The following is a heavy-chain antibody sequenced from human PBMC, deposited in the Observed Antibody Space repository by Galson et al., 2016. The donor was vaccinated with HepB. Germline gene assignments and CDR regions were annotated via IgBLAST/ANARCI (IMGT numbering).Heavy chain of an antibody. D-gene: IGHD2-15*01. J-gene: IGHJ4*02. Sequence: SLRLSCAASGFTFSSYAMSWVRQAPGKGLEWVSAISGSGGSTYYADSVKGRFTISRDNSKNTLYLQVNSLRAEDTAVYYCAKFSRAVVVAPLDYWGQGTLVTVSS. CDR1: GFTFSSYA. CDR2: ISGSGGST. CDR3: AKFSRAVVVAPLDY. V-gene: IGHV3-23*01.